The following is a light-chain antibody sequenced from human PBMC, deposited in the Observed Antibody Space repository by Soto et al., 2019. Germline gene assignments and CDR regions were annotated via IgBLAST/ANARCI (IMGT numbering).Light chain of an antibody. Sequence: DIQMTQSPSSVSASVGDRVTITCRASQGISNWLAWYQQQPGKAPKLLISSAYTLQSGVPSRCSGGGSGTHFTLIISSLQPEDCATYYCQQTNTFLPLTFGGGTKVEIK. J-gene: IGKJ4*01. V-gene: IGKV1-12*01. CDR3: QQTNTFLPLT. CDR2: SAY. CDR1: QGISNW.